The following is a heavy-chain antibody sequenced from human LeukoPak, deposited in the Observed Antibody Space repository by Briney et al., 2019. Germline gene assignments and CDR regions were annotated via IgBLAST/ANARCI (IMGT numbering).Heavy chain of an antibody. CDR2: IYSGGTT. CDR1: GFTVKSIY. D-gene: IGHD6-13*01. Sequence: GGSLTLLCAASGFTVKSIYMNWLRQAPGKGLEWVSVIYSGGTTFYADSVKGRFTISRDSSKNTLYLQMNNLRVEDTAVCYCARASTIGAAGLFDSWGQGALVTVSS. V-gene: IGHV3-53*01. CDR3: ARASTIGAAGLFDS. J-gene: IGHJ4*02.